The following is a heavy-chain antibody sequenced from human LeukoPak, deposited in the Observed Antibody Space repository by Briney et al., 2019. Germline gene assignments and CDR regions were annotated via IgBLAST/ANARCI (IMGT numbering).Heavy chain of an antibody. D-gene: IGHD3-22*01. CDR1: GFTLSSYW. CDR2: RKEGASEK. Sequence: GGSLRLSCAASGFTLSSYWMSWVRQAPGKGLGWVANRKEGASEKYYVDSVKGRFTISRDNAKNSLYLQMNSLRAEDTAVYYCAKDLAGITMIVVPFNAAFDIWGQGTMVTVSS. J-gene: IGHJ3*02. CDR3: AKDLAGITMIVVPFNAAFDI. V-gene: IGHV3-7*03.